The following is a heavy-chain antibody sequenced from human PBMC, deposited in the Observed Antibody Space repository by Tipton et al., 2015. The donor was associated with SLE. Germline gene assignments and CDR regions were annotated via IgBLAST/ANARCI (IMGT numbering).Heavy chain of an antibody. CDR3: ARAPLIGIQRHAYDV. J-gene: IGHJ3*01. CDR1: GASISSADFY. CDR2: VYPNGRP. D-gene: IGHD1-20*01. Sequence: TLSLTCTVSGASISSADFYWNWIRQTADQRLEWIGRVYPNGRPNYNPSPRGRITVLLETSKSQFSLMLTSVSAADTAVYYCARAPLIGIQRHAYDVWSHGTLVTVSS. V-gene: IGHV4-61*02.